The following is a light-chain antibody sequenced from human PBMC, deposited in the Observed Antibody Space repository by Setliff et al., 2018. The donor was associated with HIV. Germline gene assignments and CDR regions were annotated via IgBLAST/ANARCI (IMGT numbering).Light chain of an antibody. CDR3: STWDDSLPVHYV. Sequence: QSVLTQQPSASGTPGQTVTISCSGSDSNIGGNTVSWYQQLPGTAPKVLIYRDNQRPSGVPDRFSGSKSGTSASLAIGGLQSGDDADYYCSTWDDSLPVHYVFGPGTKVTVL. J-gene: IGLJ1*01. CDR1: DSNIGGNT. V-gene: IGLV1-44*01. CDR2: RDN.